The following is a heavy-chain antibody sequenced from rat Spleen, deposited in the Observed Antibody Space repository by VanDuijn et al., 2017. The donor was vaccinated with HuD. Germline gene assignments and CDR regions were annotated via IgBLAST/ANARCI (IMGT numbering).Heavy chain of an antibody. J-gene: IGHJ2*01. CDR1: GFNFSDYY. CDR3: ARSVFDY. V-gene: IGHV5-29*01. CDR2: INYDGSST. Sequence: EVQLVESDGGLVQPGRSLKLSCAASGFNFSDYYMAWVRQAPTKGLEWVATINYDGSSTYYRDSVKGRFTISRDNAKSTLYLQMDSLRSEDTATYYCARSVFDYWGQGVMVTVSS.